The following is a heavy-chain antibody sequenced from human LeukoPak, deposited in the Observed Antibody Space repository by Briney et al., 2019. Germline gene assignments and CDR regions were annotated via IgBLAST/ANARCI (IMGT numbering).Heavy chain of an antibody. V-gene: IGHV3-15*01. CDR2: IKSKTDGGTA. CDR1: GFSFSNAW. J-gene: IGHJ3*02. CDR3: TRENRHSSGWYGAFDI. Sequence: GGSLILSCAASGFSFSNAWMDWVRRAPGKGLEWVGRIKSKTDGGTAHYAAPVKGRFTISRDDSRNTLYLQMNSLKTEDTAVYYYTRENRHSSGWYGAFDIWGQGTMVTVSS. D-gene: IGHD6-19*01.